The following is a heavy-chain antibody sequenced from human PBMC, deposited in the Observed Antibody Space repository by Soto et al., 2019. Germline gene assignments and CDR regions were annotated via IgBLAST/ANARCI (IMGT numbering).Heavy chain of an antibody. D-gene: IGHD6-25*01. Sequence: SQTLSLTCAVYGGSFSGYYWSWIRQPPGKGLEWIGEINHSGSTNYNPSLKSRVTISVDTSKNQFSLKLRSVTAADTAVYYCARDISGNDAFDIWGQGTMVTVSS. J-gene: IGHJ3*02. CDR2: INHSGST. CDR1: GGSFSGYY. V-gene: IGHV4-34*01. CDR3: ARDISGNDAFDI.